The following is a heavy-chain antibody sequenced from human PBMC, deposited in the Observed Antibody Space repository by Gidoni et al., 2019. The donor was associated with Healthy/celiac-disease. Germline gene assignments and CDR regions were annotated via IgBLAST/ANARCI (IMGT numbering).Heavy chain of an antibody. CDR2: ISAYNGNT. D-gene: IGHD2-2*01. Sequence: QVQLVQYGAEVKKPGPSVKVPCKASGSTFTSHGISWVRQAPGHELECMGWISAYNGNTNYAQKLQGRVTMTTDTSTSTAYMELRSLRSDDTAVYYCARDKYPGYCSSTSCYPGINWFDPWGQGTLVTVSS. CDR1: GSTFTSHG. CDR3: ARDKYPGYCSSTSCYPGINWFDP. V-gene: IGHV1-18*01. J-gene: IGHJ5*02.